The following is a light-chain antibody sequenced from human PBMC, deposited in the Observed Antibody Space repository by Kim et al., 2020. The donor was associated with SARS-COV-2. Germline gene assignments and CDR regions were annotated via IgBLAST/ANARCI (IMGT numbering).Light chain of an antibody. CDR3: QQSYSTPYS. Sequence: ASVGDRVTITCRASQSISSYLNWYQQKPGKAPKLLSYAASSLQSGVPSRFSGSGSGTDFTLTISSLQPEDFATYYCQQSYSTPYSFGQGTKLEI. J-gene: IGKJ2*03. CDR2: AAS. CDR1: QSISSY. V-gene: IGKV1-39*01.